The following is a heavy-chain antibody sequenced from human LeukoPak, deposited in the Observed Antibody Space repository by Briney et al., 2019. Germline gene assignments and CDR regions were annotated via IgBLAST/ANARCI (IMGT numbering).Heavy chain of an antibody. J-gene: IGHJ4*02. V-gene: IGHV3-21*01. Sequence: GGSLRLSCAASGFTFSSYSMTWVRQAPGKGLEWVSSISSSSSYIYYADSVKGRFTISRDNAKNSLYLQMNSLRAEDTAVYYCARDPGTRGSYYFDYWGQGTLVTVSS. CDR1: GFTFSSYS. D-gene: IGHD1-26*01. CDR2: ISSSSSYI. CDR3: ARDPGTRGSYYFDY.